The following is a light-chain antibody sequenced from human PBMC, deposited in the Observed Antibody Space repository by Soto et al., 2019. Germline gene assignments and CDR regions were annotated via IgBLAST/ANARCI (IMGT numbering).Light chain of an antibody. Sequence: EIVLTQSPGTLSLSPGERATLSCRASQSVSSSYLAWYQQKPGQAPRLLIYDASSRATGIPDRFSGSGSGTDFTLSISRLEPEDFAVYYCEQYGRSHFTFGQGTKLEIK. CDR2: DAS. CDR3: EQYGRSHFT. J-gene: IGKJ2*01. CDR1: QSVSSSY. V-gene: IGKV3-20*01.